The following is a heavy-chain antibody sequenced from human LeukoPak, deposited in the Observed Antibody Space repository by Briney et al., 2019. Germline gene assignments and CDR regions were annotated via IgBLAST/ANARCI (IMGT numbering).Heavy chain of an antibody. D-gene: IGHD6-19*01. V-gene: IGHV3-21*01. Sequence: GGSLRLSCAASGFTFSIYSMNWVRQAPGKGLEWVSSISSNSKYIYYADSVKGRFTISRDNAKNSLYLQMNSLRAEDTAVYYCARDGSIAVKNWFDPWGQGTLVTVSS. CDR2: ISSNSKYI. CDR3: ARDGSIAVKNWFDP. CDR1: GFTFSIYS. J-gene: IGHJ5*02.